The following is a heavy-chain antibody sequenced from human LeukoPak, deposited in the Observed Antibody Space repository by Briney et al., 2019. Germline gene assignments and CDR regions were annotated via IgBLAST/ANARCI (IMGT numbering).Heavy chain of an antibody. CDR2: ISWNSDSI. CDR1: GFTFDDYV. Sequence: GRSLRLSCAASGFTFDDYVMHWVWQAPGKGLEWVSGISWNSDSIGYADSVKGRFTISRDNAKNSLYLQMNSLRAEDTALYYCAKGVDMNMWYFDYWGQGTLVTVSS. CDR3: AKGVDMNMWYFDY. D-gene: IGHD3-3*01. V-gene: IGHV3-9*01. J-gene: IGHJ4*02.